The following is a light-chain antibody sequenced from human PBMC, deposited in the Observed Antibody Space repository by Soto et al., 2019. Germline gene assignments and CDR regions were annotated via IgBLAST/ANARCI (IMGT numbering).Light chain of an antibody. Sequence: DTQMTQSPSSLSAFVGDRVTITCRASQDIANFLAWYQQKPGKVPKLLIYAASTLQSGVPSRFSGSGSGTDFTLTISSLQPEDVATYYCQKCKVAPFTFGGGTKVDIK. V-gene: IGKV1-27*01. J-gene: IGKJ4*01. CDR2: AAS. CDR1: QDIANF. CDR3: QKCKVAPFT.